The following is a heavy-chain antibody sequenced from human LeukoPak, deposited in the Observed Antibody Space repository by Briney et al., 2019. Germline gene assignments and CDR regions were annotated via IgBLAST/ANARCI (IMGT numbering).Heavy chain of an antibody. CDR3: ARDFEYGSGSYYRDAFDI. Sequence: PGGSLRLSCVASGFTFRNYSMNWVRQAPGKGLEWVSYIRSSSSTMYYADSVKGRFTISRDNAKNSLYLQMNSLRDEDTAVYYCARDFEYGSGSYYRDAFDIWGQGTMVTVSS. D-gene: IGHD3-10*01. CDR2: IRSSSSTM. CDR1: GFTFRNYS. J-gene: IGHJ3*02. V-gene: IGHV3-48*02.